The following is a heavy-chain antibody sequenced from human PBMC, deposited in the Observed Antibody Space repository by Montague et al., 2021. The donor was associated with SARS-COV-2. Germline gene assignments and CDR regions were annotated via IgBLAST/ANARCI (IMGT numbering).Heavy chain of an antibody. J-gene: IGHJ3*02. CDR1: GFTFNSYA. CDR3: ARDPDSGSYSSDAFDI. V-gene: IGHV3-30-3*01. D-gene: IGHD1-26*01. CDR2: ISYDGSNK. Sequence: SLRLSCVASGFTFNSYAMHWVRQAPGKGLEWVAVISYDGSNKYYADSVKGRFTISRDNSKNTLYLQMNSLRAEDTAVYYCARDPDSGSYSSDAFDIWGQGTMVTVSS.